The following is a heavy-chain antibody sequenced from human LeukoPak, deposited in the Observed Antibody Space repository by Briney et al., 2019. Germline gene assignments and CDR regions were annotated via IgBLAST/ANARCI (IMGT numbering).Heavy chain of an antibody. CDR2: INHSGST. CDR3: ARGRGYSYY. CDR1: GGSFSGYY. Sequence: SETLSLTCAVYGGSFSGYYWSWIRQPPGKGLEWIGEINHSGSTNYNPSLKSRVTISVDTSKNQFSLKLSSVTAADRAVYYCARGRGYSYYWGQGTLVTVSS. V-gene: IGHV4-34*01. D-gene: IGHD5-18*01. J-gene: IGHJ4*02.